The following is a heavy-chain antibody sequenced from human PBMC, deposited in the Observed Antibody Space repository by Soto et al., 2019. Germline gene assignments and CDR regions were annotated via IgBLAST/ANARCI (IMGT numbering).Heavy chain of an antibody. CDR2: IWYDGSNK. J-gene: IGHJ3*02. V-gene: IGHV3-33*01. CDR3: ARLNDGDPFDI. CDR1: GFTFSSYG. Sequence: GGSLRLSCAASGFTFSSYGMHWVRQAPGKGLEWVAVIWYDGSNKYYADSVKGRFTISRDNSKNTLYLQMNSLRAEGTAVYYCARLNDGDPFDIWGQGTMVTVSS. D-gene: IGHD1-1*01.